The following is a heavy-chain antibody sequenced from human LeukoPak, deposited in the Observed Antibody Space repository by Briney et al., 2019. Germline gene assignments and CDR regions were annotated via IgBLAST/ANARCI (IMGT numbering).Heavy chain of an antibody. J-gene: IGHJ4*02. V-gene: IGHV3-23*01. D-gene: IGHD1-26*01. CDR1: GFTFSSYA. CDR3: AKYGPQDSGSSHFDY. CDR2: IRDSGSST. Sequence: GGSPRLSCAASGFTFSSYAMSWVRQAPGKGLEWVSAIRDSGSSTHYADSVKGRFTTSRDNSKNTLFLQMNSLRAEDTAIYYCAKYGPQDSGSSHFDYWGQGALVTVSS.